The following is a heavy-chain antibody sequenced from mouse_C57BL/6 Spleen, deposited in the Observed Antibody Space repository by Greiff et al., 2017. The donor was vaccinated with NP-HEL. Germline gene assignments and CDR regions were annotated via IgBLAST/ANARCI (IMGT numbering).Heavy chain of an antibody. V-gene: IGHV14-1*01. Sequence: VQLKESGAELVRPGASVKLSCTASGFNIKDYYMHWVKQRPEQGLEWIGRIDPEDGDTEYAPKFQGKATMTADTSSNTAYLQLSSLTSEDTAVYYCTPLLWQKAAWFAYWGQGTLVTVSA. J-gene: IGHJ3*01. CDR1: GFNIKDYY. D-gene: IGHD1-1*02. CDR2: IDPEDGDT. CDR3: TPLLWQKAAWFAY.